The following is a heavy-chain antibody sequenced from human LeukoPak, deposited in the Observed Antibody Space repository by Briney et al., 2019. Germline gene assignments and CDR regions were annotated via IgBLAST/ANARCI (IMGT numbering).Heavy chain of an antibody. Sequence: GGSLRLSCAGSGFTFGSFWMNWIRQAPGKGLEWISAISGRSSHTYYGDSVKGRFSISRDNAKNLLYLQMNGLGAEDTAVYYCGRAFPPLRTSSAGDLWGQGTLVTVSS. CDR3: GRAFPPLRTSSAGDL. CDR2: ISGRSSHT. J-gene: IGHJ4*02. D-gene: IGHD3-16*01. CDR1: GFTFGSFW. V-gene: IGHV3-21*06.